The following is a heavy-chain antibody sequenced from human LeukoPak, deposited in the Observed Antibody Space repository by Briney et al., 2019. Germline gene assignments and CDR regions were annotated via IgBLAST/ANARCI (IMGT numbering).Heavy chain of an antibody. Sequence: GGSLRLSCAAPGFTFSSYGMHWVRQAPGKGLEWVAFIRYDGSNKYYADSVKGRFTISRDNSKNTLYLQMNSLRAEDTAVYYCAKDQDCVWGSYRYAPDYWGQGTLVTVSS. CDR3: AKDQDCVWGSYRYAPDY. V-gene: IGHV3-30*02. J-gene: IGHJ4*02. CDR2: IRYDGSNK. D-gene: IGHD3-16*02. CDR1: GFTFSSYG.